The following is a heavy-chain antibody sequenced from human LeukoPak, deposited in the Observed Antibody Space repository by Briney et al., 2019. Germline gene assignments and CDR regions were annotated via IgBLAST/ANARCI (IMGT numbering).Heavy chain of an antibody. CDR3: ARDESYTIDY. D-gene: IGHD2-2*02. Sequence: GGSLRLSCAASGFTFSSYSMNWVRQAPGKGLEWVSYISSSSSTIYYADSVKGRFTISRDNAKNSLYLQMNRLTADDTAVYYCARDESYTIDYWGQGTLVTVSS. CDR1: GFTFSSYS. CDR2: ISSSSSTI. V-gene: IGHV3-48*01. J-gene: IGHJ4*02.